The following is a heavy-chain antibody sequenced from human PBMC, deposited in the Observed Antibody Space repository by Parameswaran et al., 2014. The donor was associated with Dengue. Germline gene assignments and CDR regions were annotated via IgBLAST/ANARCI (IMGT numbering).Heavy chain of an antibody. CDR3: ARVYYYDSSGPFDY. J-gene: IGHJ4*02. V-gene: IGHV4-38-2*02. D-gene: IGHD3-22*01. Sequence: PGKGLEWIGSIYHSGSTYYNPSLKSRVTISVDTSKNQFSLKLSSVTAADTAVYYCARVYYYDSSGPFDYWGQGTLVTVSS. CDR2: IYHSGST.